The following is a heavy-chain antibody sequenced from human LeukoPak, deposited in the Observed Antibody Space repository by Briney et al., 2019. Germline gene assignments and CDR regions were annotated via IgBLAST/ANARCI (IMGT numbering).Heavy chain of an antibody. J-gene: IGHJ4*02. CDR2: IYHSGST. CDR3: ARAPRYYGGNLSIDY. D-gene: IGHD4-23*01. V-gene: IGHV4-4*02. CDR1: GGSISSSNW. Sequence: PSETLSLTCAVSGGSISSSNWWSWVRQPPGKGLEWIGEIYHSGSTNYNPSLKSRVTISVDKSKNQFSLKLSSVTAADTAVYYCARAPRYYGGNLSIDYWGQGTLATVSS.